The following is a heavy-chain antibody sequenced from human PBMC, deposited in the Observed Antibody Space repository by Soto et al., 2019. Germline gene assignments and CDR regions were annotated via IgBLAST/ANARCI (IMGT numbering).Heavy chain of an antibody. CDR2: MNRISGNT. CDR1: GYTFTSYD. CDR3: AISISALGYYYGMDV. Sequence: QVQLVQSGAEVKKPGASVKVSCKASGYTFTSYDINWVRQATGQGLEWMGGMNRISGNTGYAQKFQGRLTMTRNTSKSTAYMELSSLRSDDTAAYYCAISISALGYYYGMDVWGQGTTVTVSS. V-gene: IGHV1-8*01. J-gene: IGHJ6*02. D-gene: IGHD6-6*01.